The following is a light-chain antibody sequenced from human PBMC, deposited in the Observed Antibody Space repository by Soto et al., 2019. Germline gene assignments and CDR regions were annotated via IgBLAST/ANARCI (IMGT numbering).Light chain of an antibody. CDR3: QAWGTGGV. Sequence: QLVLTQSPSASVSPGASVKLTCTLSSGHSDYAIAWHQQQPEKGPRYLMKVTSDGSHTKGDGIPDRFSGSSSGADRYLTISSLRSDDEADYYCQAWGTGGVFGGGTKVTVL. V-gene: IGLV4-69*01. J-gene: IGLJ3*02. CDR2: VTSDGSH. CDR1: SGHSDYA.